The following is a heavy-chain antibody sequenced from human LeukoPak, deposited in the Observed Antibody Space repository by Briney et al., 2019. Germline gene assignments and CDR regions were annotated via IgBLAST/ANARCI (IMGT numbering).Heavy chain of an antibody. CDR3: ARVRRYYDILYFDY. D-gene: IGHD3-9*01. Sequence: GGSLRLSCAASGFTVSSNYMSWVRQAPGKGLEWVSYISSSSSTIYYADSVKGRFTISRDNAKNSLYLQMNSLRAEDTAVYYCARVRRYYDILYFDYWGQGTLVTVSS. CDR2: ISSSSSTI. CDR1: GFTVSSNY. V-gene: IGHV3-48*04. J-gene: IGHJ4*02.